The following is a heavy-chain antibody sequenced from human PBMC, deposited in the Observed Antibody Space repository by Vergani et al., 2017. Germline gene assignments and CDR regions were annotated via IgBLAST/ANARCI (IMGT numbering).Heavy chain of an antibody. CDR2: IIPLFGTA. J-gene: IGHJ4*02. Sequence: QVQLVQSGAEVKKPGSSVKVSCKASGGTFSSYAISWVRQAPGQGLEWMGGIIPLFGTANYAQKFQGRVTITADESTGTAYMELCSLRSEDTAVDYCARDGILRAYDSSGDYWGQGTLVTVSA. CDR1: GGTFSSYA. D-gene: IGHD3-22*01. V-gene: IGHV1-69*12. CDR3: ARDGILRAYDSSGDY.